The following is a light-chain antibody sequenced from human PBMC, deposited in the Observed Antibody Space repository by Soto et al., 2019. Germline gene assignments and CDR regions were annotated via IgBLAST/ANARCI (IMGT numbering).Light chain of an antibody. Sequence: EIVLTQSPGILSLSPGERATLSCRASQSVSSSSLAWYQQKPGQAPRLLVYGASSRATGIPDRFIGSGSGTAFTLTISRLEPEDFAVYYCQHYGGSPLVTFGQGTKLEIK. V-gene: IGKV3-20*01. J-gene: IGKJ2*01. CDR3: QHYGGSPLVT. CDR1: QSVSSSS. CDR2: GAS.